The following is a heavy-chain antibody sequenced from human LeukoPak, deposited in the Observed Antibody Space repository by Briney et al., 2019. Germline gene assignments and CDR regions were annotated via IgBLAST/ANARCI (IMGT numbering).Heavy chain of an antibody. D-gene: IGHD2-2*01. J-gene: IGHJ3*02. Sequence: SETLSLTCIVSGGSISSYFWSWIRQPPGKGLEWIGYIYYSGSTNYNPSLKSRVTISVDTSKNQFSLKLSSVTAADTAVYYCARESMGYCSSTSCPGAFDIWGQGTMVTVSS. CDR2: IYYSGST. CDR3: ARESMGYCSSTSCPGAFDI. CDR1: GGSISSYF. V-gene: IGHV4-59*01.